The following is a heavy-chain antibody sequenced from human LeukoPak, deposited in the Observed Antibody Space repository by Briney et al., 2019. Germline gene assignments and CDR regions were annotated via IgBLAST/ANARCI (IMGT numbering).Heavy chain of an antibody. CDR2: ISSSSSYI. Sequence: GGSLRLSCAASGFTFSSYSMNWVRQAPGKGLEWVSSISSSSSYIYYADSVKGQFTISRDNAKNSLYLQMNSLRAEDTAVYYCARDYGANWFDPWGQGTLVTVSS. J-gene: IGHJ5*02. CDR3: ARDYGANWFDP. D-gene: IGHD1-26*01. CDR1: GFTFSSYS. V-gene: IGHV3-21*01.